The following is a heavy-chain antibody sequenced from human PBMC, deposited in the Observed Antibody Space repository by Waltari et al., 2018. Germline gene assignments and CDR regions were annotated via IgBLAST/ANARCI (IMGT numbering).Heavy chain of an antibody. D-gene: IGHD2-15*01. CDR1: GGTFSSYA. Sequence: QVQLVQSGAEVTKPGSSVKVSCKASGGTFSSYAIRWVRPAPGQGLEWMGGIIPIFGTANYAQKFQGRVTITADESTSTAYMELSSLRSEDTAVYYCAIPVVTPVGHDYFDYWGQGTLVTVSS. J-gene: IGHJ4*02. V-gene: IGHV1-69*01. CDR3: AIPVVTPVGHDYFDY. CDR2: IIPIFGTA.